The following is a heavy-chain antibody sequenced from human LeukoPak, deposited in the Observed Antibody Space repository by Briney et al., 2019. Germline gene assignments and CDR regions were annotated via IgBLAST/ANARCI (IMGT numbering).Heavy chain of an antibody. D-gene: IGHD3-22*01. J-gene: IGHJ3*02. CDR1: GYLFSTSW. CDR3: ARKSYYDSYQHAFDI. V-gene: IGHV5-51*03. CDR2: VYPGDSGA. Sequence: GESLKISCKGSGYLFSTSWIAWVRQMPGKGLEWMGIVYPGDSGARYSPSFQGQATMSADTSINTAYLQWSSLKASDTAIYYCARKSYYDSYQHAFDIWGQGTMVTVSS.